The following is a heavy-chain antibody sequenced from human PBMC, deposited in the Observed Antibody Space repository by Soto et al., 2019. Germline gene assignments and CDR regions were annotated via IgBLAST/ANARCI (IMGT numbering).Heavy chain of an antibody. D-gene: IGHD3-10*01. CDR1: GFTFSSYG. CDR2: IWDDGSNK. V-gene: IGHV3-33*01. J-gene: IGHJ1*01. Sequence: QVQLVESGGGVVQPGRSLRLSCAASGFTFSSYGMHWVRQAPGKGLEWVAVIWDDGSNKYYADSVKGRFTISRDNSKNTLYLQMNSLRAEDTAVYYCARDPYYGSGSRFFQHWGQGTLVTVSS. CDR3: ARDPYYGSGSRFFQH.